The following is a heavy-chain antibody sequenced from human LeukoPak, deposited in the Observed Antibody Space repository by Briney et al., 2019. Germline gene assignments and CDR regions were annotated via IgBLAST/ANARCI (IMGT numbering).Heavy chain of an antibody. CDR3: ARDSPYGTAGY. V-gene: IGHV3-23*01. Sequence: PGGSLRLSCAASGFTFTSYAMSWVRQAPGKGLEWVSAISASGSGTYYADSVKGRFTISRDNSKNTLYLQMNSLRAEDTAVYYCARDSPYGTAGYWGQGTLVTVSS. CDR2: ISASGSGT. J-gene: IGHJ4*02. CDR1: GFTFTSYA. D-gene: IGHD2-8*02.